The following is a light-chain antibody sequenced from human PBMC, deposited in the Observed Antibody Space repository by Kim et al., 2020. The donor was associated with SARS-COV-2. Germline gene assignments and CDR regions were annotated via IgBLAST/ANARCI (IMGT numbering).Light chain of an antibody. Sequence: GQSVTISCTGTSSDVGGYNYVSWYQQNPGKAPQLMIYDVSKRPSGVPDRFSGSKSGNTASLTISGLQGEDEADYYCCSYAGSYTEVFGGGTQLTVL. CDR1: SSDVGGYNY. V-gene: IGLV2-11*01. J-gene: IGLJ2*01. CDR2: DVS. CDR3: CSYAGSYTEV.